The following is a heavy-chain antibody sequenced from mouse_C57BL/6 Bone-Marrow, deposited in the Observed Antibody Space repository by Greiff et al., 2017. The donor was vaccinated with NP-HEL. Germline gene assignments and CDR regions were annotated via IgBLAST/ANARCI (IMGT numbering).Heavy chain of an antibody. Sequence: QVQLKQPGAELVKPGASVKMSCKASGYTFTSYWITWVKQRPGQGLEWIGDIYPGSGSTNYNEKFKSKATLTVDTSSSTAYMQLSSLTSEDSAVYYCARTITTVVENWGQGTTLTVSS. D-gene: IGHD1-1*01. CDR2: IYPGSGST. J-gene: IGHJ2*01. V-gene: IGHV1-55*01. CDR1: GYTFTSYW. CDR3: ARTITTVVEN.